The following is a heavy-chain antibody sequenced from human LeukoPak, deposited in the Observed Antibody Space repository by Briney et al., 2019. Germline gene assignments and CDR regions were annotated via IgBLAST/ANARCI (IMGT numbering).Heavy chain of an antibody. D-gene: IGHD3-3*02. CDR3: AKAAFSRTSYFDY. Sequence: PGGSLRLSCAASGFTFSTYTMSWVRQAPGKGLEWVSAISGSGGNTYYADSVKGRFTSSRDNSKNTLYLQMDSLRADDTAVYYCAKAAFSRTSYFDYWGQGTLVTASS. CDR1: GFTFSTYT. CDR2: ISGSGGNT. V-gene: IGHV3-23*01. J-gene: IGHJ4*02.